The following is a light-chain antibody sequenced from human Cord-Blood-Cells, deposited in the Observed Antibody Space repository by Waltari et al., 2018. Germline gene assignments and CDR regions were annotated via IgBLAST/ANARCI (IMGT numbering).Light chain of an antibody. CDR1: RSNLGSHY. CDR2: RNN. Sequence: QSVLTQPPSASGTPGQRVTISCSGRRSNLGSHYVYWYQQLPGTAPKLLIYRNNQRPSGVPDRFSGSKSGTSASLAISGLRSEDEADYYCAAWDDSLSGWVFGGGTKLTVL. J-gene: IGLJ3*02. CDR3: AAWDDSLSGWV. V-gene: IGLV1-47*01.